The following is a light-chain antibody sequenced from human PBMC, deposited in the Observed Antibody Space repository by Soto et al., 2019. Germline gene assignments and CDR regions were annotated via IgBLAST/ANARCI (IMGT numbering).Light chain of an antibody. V-gene: IGKV1-5*01. CDR2: DAS. CDR1: QSIGTW. Sequence: DIQMTQSPSTLSASVGDRVTITCRASQSIGTWLAWYQHKPGRAPKLLIYDASTLEGWVPSRFSGSRSGTEFTFTISSLQPDDFATYYCQQYNSYSRAFGQGTKVEI. CDR3: QQYNSYSRA. J-gene: IGKJ1*01.